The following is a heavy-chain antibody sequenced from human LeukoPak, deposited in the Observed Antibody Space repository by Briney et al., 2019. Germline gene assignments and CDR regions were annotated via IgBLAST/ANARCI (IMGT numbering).Heavy chain of an antibody. J-gene: IGHJ4*02. D-gene: IGHD6-13*01. CDR1: GFTFSSYG. Sequence: GGSLRLSCTASGFTFSSYGVHWVRQAPGKGLVWVSLINSAGISTNYADYVKGRFTISRDNAKNTLYLQMNSMRAEDTAIYYCGRDIATALDYWGLGTLVTVSS. CDR3: GRDIATALDY. V-gene: IGHV3-74*01. CDR2: INSAGIST.